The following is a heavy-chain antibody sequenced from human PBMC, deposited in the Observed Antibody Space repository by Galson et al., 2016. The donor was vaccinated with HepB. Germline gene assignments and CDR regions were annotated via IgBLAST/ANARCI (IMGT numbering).Heavy chain of an antibody. V-gene: IGHV1-18*04. CDR1: GYTFTSYG. J-gene: IGHJ4*02. D-gene: IGHD3-10*01. Sequence: SVKVSCKASGYTFTSYGIIWVRQAPGQGLEWMGWISAYNAYTNYAQNLQGRVTMTIDTSTSTAYMELRSLRSDDTAVYYCARPTYYYGSGSGYFFDYWGQGTLVTVSS. CDR3: ARPTYYYGSGSGYFFDY. CDR2: ISAYNAYT.